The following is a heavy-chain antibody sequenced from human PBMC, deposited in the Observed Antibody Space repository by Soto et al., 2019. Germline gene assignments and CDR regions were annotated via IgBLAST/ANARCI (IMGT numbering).Heavy chain of an antibody. CDR2: IYWDDDK. J-gene: IGHJ5*02. D-gene: IGHD3-3*01. CDR3: AHNMRYYDFWSGLNWFDP. V-gene: IGHV2-5*02. CDR1: GFSLITILVC. Sequence: SGPTLVNPTQTLTLTFTFSGFSLITILVCVGWIRHPPGKALEWLALIYWDDDKRYSPSLKSRLTITKDTSKNQVVLTMTNMDPVDTATYYCAHNMRYYDFWSGLNWFDPWGQGTLVTVSS.